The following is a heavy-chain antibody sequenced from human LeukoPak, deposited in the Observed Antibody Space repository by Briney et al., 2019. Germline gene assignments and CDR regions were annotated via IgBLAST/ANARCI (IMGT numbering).Heavy chain of an antibody. J-gene: IGHJ6*03. Sequence: SETLSLTCTVSGGSISSYYWSWIRQPAGKGLEWIGRIYTSGSTNYNPSLKSRVTISVDKSKNQFSLKLSSVTAADKAVYYCARDSPGGVVGATDYYYMDVWGKGTTVTVSS. CDR2: IYTSGST. CDR3: ARDSPGGVVGATDYYYMDV. V-gene: IGHV4-4*07. CDR1: GGSISSYY. D-gene: IGHD1-26*01.